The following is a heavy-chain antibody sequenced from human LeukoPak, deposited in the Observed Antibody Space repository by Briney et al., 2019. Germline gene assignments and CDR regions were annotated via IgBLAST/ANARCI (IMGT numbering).Heavy chain of an antibody. Sequence: GESLKISCKGSGYSFTSYWISWVRQMPGKGLEWMGRIDPSDSYTNYSPSFQGQVTISADKSINTAYLQWSSLKASDTAMYYCARQVTVGPTHFDYWGPGTLVTVSS. CDR1: GYSFTSYW. CDR3: ARQVTVGPTHFDY. D-gene: IGHD1-26*01. V-gene: IGHV5-10-1*04. J-gene: IGHJ4*02. CDR2: IDPSDSYT.